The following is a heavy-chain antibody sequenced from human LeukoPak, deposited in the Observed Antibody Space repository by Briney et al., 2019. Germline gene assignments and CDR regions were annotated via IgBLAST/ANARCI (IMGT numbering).Heavy chain of an antibody. CDR3: AKDRTRQAY. V-gene: IGHV3-30*18. CDR2: ISYDGSNK. D-gene: IGHD3-3*01. CDR1: GFTFSSYG. Sequence: GGSLRPSCAASGFTFSSYGMHWVRQAPGKGLEWVAVISYDGSNKYYADSVKGRFTISRDNSKNTLYLQMNSLRAEDTAVYYCAKDRTRQAYWGQGTLVTVSS. J-gene: IGHJ4*02.